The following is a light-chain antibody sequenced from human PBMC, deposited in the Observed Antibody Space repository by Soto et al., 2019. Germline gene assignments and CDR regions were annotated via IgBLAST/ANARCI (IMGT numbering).Light chain of an antibody. CDR2: STS. CDR3: VLYMGSGVLK. CDR1: SGSVSTSYY. J-gene: IGLJ2*01. V-gene: IGLV8-61*01. Sequence: QAVVTQEPSLSVSPGGTVTLTCGLSSGSVSTSYYASWYQQTPGQAPRTLLYSTSTRSSGVPERFSGSILGTKAALTITGAQADDECDYYCVLYMGSGVLKFGGGTKVTVL.